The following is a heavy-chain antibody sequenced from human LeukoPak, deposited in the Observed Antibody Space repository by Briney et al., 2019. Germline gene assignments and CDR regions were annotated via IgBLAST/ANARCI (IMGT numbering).Heavy chain of an antibody. J-gene: IGHJ4*02. D-gene: IGHD2-2*01. Sequence: ASETLSLTCTVSGGSTNTGGYFWSWIRQPPGKGLEWIGYVFRTGRTSYNPSLDSRVTISLDRFRNQFSLRLTSVTAADSAMYYCATEGQCGFTTCPGLQFWGQGILVSVSS. CDR3: ATEGQCGFTTCPGLQF. V-gene: IGHV4-30-2*01. CDR2: VFRTGRT. CDR1: GGSTNTGGYF.